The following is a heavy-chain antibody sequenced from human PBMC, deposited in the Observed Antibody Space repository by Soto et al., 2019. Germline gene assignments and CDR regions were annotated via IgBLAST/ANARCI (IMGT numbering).Heavy chain of an antibody. CDR1: EYSFANYW. CDR2: IYPTDSDS. CDR3: ARSYCSGGGCDSGKYYYYFAMDV. D-gene: IGHD2-15*01. J-gene: IGHJ6*02. V-gene: IGHV5-51*01. Sequence: PGESLKISCKGSEYSFANYWIGWVRQTPGKGLEWMGSIYPTDSDSKYSPSFQGQVTISADKSISTAYLQWSSLKASDTAMYYCARSYCSGGGCDSGKYYYYFAMDVRGQGTTVTVAS.